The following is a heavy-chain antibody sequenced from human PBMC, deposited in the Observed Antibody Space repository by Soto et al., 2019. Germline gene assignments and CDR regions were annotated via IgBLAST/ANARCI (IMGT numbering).Heavy chain of an antibody. CDR2: ISAYNGNT. D-gene: IGHD4-17*01. J-gene: IGHJ6*02. V-gene: IGHV1-18*04. CDR1: GYTFTGYY. Sequence: ASVKVSCKASGYTFTGYYMHWVRQAPGQGLEWMGWISAYNGNTNYAQKLQGRVTMTTDTSTSTAYMELRSLRSDDTAVYYCARESSGDYVLFWLFDYGMDVWGQGTTVTVSS. CDR3: ARESSGDYVLFWLFDYGMDV.